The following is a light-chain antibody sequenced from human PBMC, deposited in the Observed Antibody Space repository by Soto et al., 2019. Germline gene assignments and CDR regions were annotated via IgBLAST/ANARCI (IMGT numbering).Light chain of an antibody. CDR3: MQALQTPH. Sequence: DIVMTQSPLSLPVTPGEPASISCRSSQSLLHSNGYNYLDWYLQKPGQSPRLLIYLGSNRASGVPDRFSGSGSGTDFTLKISRVEAEDVGVYYCMQALQTPHFGQGTRLEIK. CDR1: QSLLHSNGYNY. V-gene: IGKV2-28*01. CDR2: LGS. J-gene: IGKJ5*01.